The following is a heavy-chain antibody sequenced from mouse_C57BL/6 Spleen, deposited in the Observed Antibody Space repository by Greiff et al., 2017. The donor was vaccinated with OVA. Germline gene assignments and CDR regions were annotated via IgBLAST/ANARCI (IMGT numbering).Heavy chain of an antibody. Sequence: EVKVEESGGGLVKPGGSLKLSCAASGFTFSSYTMSWVRQTPEKRLEWVATISGGGGNPYYPDSVKGRFTISRDNAKNTLYLQMSSLRSEDTAVYYCARHDTTVVVFDYWGQGTTLTVSS. CDR2: ISGGGGNP. CDR1: GFTFSSYT. V-gene: IGHV5-9*04. J-gene: IGHJ2*01. D-gene: IGHD1-1*01. CDR3: ARHDTTVVVFDY.